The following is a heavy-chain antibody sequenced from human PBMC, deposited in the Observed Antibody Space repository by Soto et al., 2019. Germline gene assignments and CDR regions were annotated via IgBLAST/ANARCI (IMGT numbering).Heavy chain of an antibody. J-gene: IGHJ4*02. D-gene: IGHD4-17*01. CDR1: GFTFSFYW. V-gene: IGHV3-74*03. Sequence: PGGSLRHSCSASGFTFSFYWMHWVRQTPEKGLVWVARIYSDGSATTYADSVKGRFTISRDNSKNTLYLQMNSLRADDTAVYYFARGNYGGFDYWGQGT. CDR2: IYSDGSAT. CDR3: ARGNYGGFDY.